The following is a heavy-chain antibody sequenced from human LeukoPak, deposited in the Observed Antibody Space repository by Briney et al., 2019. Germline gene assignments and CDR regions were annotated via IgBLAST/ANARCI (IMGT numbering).Heavy chain of an antibody. CDR3: ATLTGYYYYYLDV. Sequence: SETLSLTCTVSGGSISSYYWSWIRQPPGKGLEWIGSIYHSGSTYYNPSLKSRVTISVDTSKNQFSLRLNSVTAADTAVYYCATLTGYYYYYLDVWGKGTTVTISS. J-gene: IGHJ6*03. CDR1: GGSISSYY. V-gene: IGHV4-59*05. D-gene: IGHD3-9*01. CDR2: IYHSGST.